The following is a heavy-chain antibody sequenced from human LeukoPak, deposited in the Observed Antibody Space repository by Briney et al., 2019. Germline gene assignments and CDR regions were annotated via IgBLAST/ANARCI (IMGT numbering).Heavy chain of an antibody. Sequence: ASVKVSCKASGYTFIAYYMHWVRQAPGQGLEWMGWINPNSGGTNYAQKFQGRVTMTRDTSISTAYMELSRLRSDDTAVYYCARGPRHYYDSSGYYRPWGQGTLVTVSS. CDR3: ARGPRHYYDSSGYYRP. CDR1: GYTFIAYY. V-gene: IGHV1-2*02. D-gene: IGHD3-22*01. CDR2: INPNSGGT. J-gene: IGHJ5*02.